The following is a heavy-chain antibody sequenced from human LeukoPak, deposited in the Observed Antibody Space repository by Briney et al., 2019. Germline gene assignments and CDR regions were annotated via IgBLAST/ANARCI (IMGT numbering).Heavy chain of an antibody. CDR2: ISSDGSDK. Sequence: GGSLRLSCAASGFTFSRFPMHWVRQAPGKGLEWVALISSDGSDKKYADSVMGRFTMSRDNSKNTLYLQMHSLRVEDSAVYYCARDYPADHWGQGTLVTVSS. J-gene: IGHJ4*02. V-gene: IGHV3-30-3*01. CDR1: GFTFSRFP. CDR3: ARDYPADH.